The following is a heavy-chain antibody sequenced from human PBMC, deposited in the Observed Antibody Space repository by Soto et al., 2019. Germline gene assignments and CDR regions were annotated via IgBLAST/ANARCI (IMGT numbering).Heavy chain of an antibody. Sequence: QVQLVESGGGVVQPGGSLRLSCAASGFTFRHYGLHWVRQAPGKGLEWVAVIFFDGTKKYYADSVKGRITIYRDNSNNALYLQMDSLRAEDTAMYYCARRHDQRSHVDHWGQGTLVTVSS. CDR1: GFTFRHYG. V-gene: IGHV3-33*01. D-gene: IGHD1-1*01. CDR2: IFFDGTKK. J-gene: IGHJ4*02. CDR3: ARRHDQRSHVDH.